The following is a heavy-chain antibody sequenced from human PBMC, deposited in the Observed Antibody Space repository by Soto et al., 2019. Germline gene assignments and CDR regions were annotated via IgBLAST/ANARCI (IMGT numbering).Heavy chain of an antibody. D-gene: IGHD4-17*01. Sequence: QITLKESGPTLVKPTQTLTLTCSFSGFSLTTSGVGVGWIRQPPGKALEWLAVIYWDGDERYNPSLNGRLTTVXXXFXXQVVLTLTDMDPADTATYYCAHRLTTVTTRGGFDYWGQGTLVTVSS. CDR1: GFSLTTSGVG. CDR3: AHRLTTVTTRGGFDY. J-gene: IGHJ4*02. V-gene: IGHV2-5*02. CDR2: IYWDGDE.